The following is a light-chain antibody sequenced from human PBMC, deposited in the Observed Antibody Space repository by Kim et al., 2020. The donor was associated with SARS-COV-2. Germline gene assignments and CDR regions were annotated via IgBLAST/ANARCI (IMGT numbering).Light chain of an antibody. J-gene: IGLJ1*01. CDR3: MIWHSSAWV. Sequence: QPVLTQPSSLSASPGASASLTCTLRSGINVGTYRIYWYQQKPGSPPQYLLRYKSDSDKQQGSGVPSRFSGSKDASATAGILLISGLQSEDEAYYYCMIWHSSAWVFGTVTKVTVL. CDR1: SGINVGTYR. CDR2: YKSDSDK. V-gene: IGLV5-45*02.